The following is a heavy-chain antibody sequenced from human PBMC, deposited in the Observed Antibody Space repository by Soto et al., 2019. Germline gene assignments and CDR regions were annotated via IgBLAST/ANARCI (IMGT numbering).Heavy chain of an antibody. Sequence: GALRLSCAASGFTFGNYWMHWVRQAPGKGLEWVSRMNSDGSSTNYADSVKGRFTVSRDNAKNTLYLQMNSLRAEDTAVYYCATAEVDYWGPGTLVTVSS. CDR3: ATAEVDY. CDR2: MNSDGSST. CDR1: GFTFGNYW. J-gene: IGHJ4*02. V-gene: IGHV3-74*01.